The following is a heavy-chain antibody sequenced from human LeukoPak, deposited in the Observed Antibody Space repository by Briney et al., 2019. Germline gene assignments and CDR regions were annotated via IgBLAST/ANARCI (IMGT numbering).Heavy chain of an antibody. J-gene: IGHJ6*02. CDR2: ISYDGSNK. CDR1: GFTFSSYA. CDR3: ARDYSSSSIPYYYYYYGMDV. D-gene: IGHD6-6*01. V-gene: IGHV3-30-3*01. Sequence: GGSLRLSCAASGFTFSSYAMHWVRQAPGKGLEWVAVISYDGSNKYYADSVKGRFTISRDNSKNTLYLQMNSLRAEDTAVYYCARDYSSSSIPYYYYYYGMDVWGQGTTVTISS.